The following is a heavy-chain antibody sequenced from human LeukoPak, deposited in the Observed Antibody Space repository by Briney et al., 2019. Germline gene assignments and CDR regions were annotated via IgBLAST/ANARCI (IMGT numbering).Heavy chain of an antibody. V-gene: IGHV3-49*04. D-gene: IGHD5-18*01. J-gene: IGHJ6*02. CDR3: ARGPIQLWIHNAMDV. CDR2: IRSKAYRGTT. CDR1: GFTFGDHA. Sequence: GGSLRLSCSTPGFTFGDHAMSWVRQAPGKGLEWVGFIRSKAYRGTTEYAPSVRGRFSISRDDSNSIAYLQMNTLQTEDTAVYYCARGPIQLWIHNAMDVWGQGTTVTVSS.